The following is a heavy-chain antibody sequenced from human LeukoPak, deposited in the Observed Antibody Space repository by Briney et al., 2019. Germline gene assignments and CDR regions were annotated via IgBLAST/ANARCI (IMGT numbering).Heavy chain of an antibody. V-gene: IGHV3-53*01. Sequence: GGSLRLSCAASGFTVSGNYMSWVRQAPGKGLGWVSVIYSGGSTYYADSVKGRFTISRDNSKNTLYLQMNSLKAEDTAVYYCARGYCSSTSCYDDAFDIWGQGTMVTVSS. CDR1: GFTVSGNY. CDR2: IYSGGST. CDR3: ARGYCSSTSCYDDAFDI. D-gene: IGHD2-2*01. J-gene: IGHJ3*02.